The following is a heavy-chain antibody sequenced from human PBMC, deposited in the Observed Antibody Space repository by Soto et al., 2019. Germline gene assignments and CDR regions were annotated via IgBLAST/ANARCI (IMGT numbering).Heavy chain of an antibody. CDR1: GFTFSGFG. Sequence: QVQLVESGGGVVQPGGSLRLSCAASGFTFSGFGMHWVRQAPGKGLEWVAVIWHDGSNKYYADSVKGRFTISRDNSKNTLYLQMNSLRAEDTAVYYCARQDNNPARPFADWFDPWGQGTLVTVSS. CDR2: IWHDGSNK. CDR3: ARQDNNPARPFADWFDP. J-gene: IGHJ5*02. V-gene: IGHV3-30*19. D-gene: IGHD6-6*01.